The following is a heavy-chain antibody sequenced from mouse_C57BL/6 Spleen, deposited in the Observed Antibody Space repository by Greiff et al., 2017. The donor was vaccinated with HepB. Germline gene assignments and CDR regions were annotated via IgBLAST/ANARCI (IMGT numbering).Heavy chain of an antibody. CDR1: GYTFTDHT. D-gene: IGHD2-4*01. Sequence: QVQLKQSDAALVKPGASVTISCKVSGYTFTDHTIHWMKQRPEQGLEWIGYIYPRDGSTKYNEKFKGKATLTADKSTSTAYMQLNSLTSEDSAVYICAREGDDYDGAWFADWGQGTLVTVSA. V-gene: IGHV1-78*01. J-gene: IGHJ3*01. CDR3: AREGDDYDGAWFAD. CDR2: IYPRDGST.